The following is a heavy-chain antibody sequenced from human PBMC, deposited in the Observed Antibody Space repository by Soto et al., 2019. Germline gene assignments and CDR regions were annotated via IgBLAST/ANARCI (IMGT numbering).Heavy chain of an antibody. D-gene: IGHD3-10*01. J-gene: IGHJ4*02. CDR3: ARESPREVWFGELFIDY. V-gene: IGHV4-59*01. CDR2: IYYSGST. CDR1: GGSITSYY. Sequence: PSATLSLTCTVSGGSITSYYWSWIRQPPGKGLEWIGYIYYSGSTNYNPSLKSRVTISVDTSKNQFSLKLSSVTAADTAVYYCARESPREVWFGELFIDYWGQGTLVTVSS.